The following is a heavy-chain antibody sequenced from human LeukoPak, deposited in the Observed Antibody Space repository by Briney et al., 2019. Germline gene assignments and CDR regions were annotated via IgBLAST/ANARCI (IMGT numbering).Heavy chain of an antibody. Sequence: GGSLRLSCAASGFTFSSYWMHWVRQAPGKGLVGVSRINSDGSSTSYADSVKGRFTISRDNAKNTLYLQMNSLRAEDTAVYYCARDLDLDSSGYPTDAFDIWGQGTMVTVSS. V-gene: IGHV3-74*01. CDR2: INSDGSST. D-gene: IGHD3-22*01. CDR3: ARDLDLDSSGYPTDAFDI. CDR1: GFTFSSYW. J-gene: IGHJ3*02.